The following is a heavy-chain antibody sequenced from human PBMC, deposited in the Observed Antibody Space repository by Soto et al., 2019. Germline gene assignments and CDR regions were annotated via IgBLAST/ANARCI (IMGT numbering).Heavy chain of an antibody. J-gene: IGHJ4*02. D-gene: IGHD3-22*01. CDR3: AKGKGYYDSSGYHRDEY. V-gene: IGHV3-30*18. Sequence: QVQLVESGGGVVQPGRSLRLSCAASGFTFSSYGMHWVRQAPGKGLEWVAVISYDGSNKYYADSVKGRFTISRDNSKSSLYLLISSRRAENTAVYYCAKGKGYYDSSGYHRDEYGGQGSMVTVSS. CDR2: ISYDGSNK. CDR1: GFTFSSYG.